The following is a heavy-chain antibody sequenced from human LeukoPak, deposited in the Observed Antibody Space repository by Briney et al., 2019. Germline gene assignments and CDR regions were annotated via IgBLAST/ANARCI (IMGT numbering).Heavy chain of an antibody. CDR1: GFTVSSNY. V-gene: IGHV3-7*01. CDR3: ATGSGFIADCGGDCYYPLGYFDY. CDR2: IQEDGGEK. J-gene: IGHJ4*02. D-gene: IGHD2-21*02. Sequence: GGSLRLSCAASGFTVSSNYMSWVRQAPGKGLEWVANIQEDGGEKYYVDSVKGRFVISRDNAKNSVYLQMNSLRVEDTAVYFCATGSGFIADCGGDCYYPLGYFDYWGQGSLVTVSS.